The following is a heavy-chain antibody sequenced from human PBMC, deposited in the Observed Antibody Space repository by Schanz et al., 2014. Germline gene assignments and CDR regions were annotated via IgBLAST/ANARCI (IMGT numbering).Heavy chain of an antibody. D-gene: IGHD3-10*01. CDR1: GYTFTGYY. V-gene: IGHV1-46*03. Sequence: QVQLVQSGAEVRKPGASVKVSCKASGYTFTGYYMHWVRQAPGQGLEWMGMINPSGGSTTYAQKFRGAVTLTTDTSTDTAYLELTSLRSEDTAVYYCARGSPENMIRGELDYWGQGTLVTVSS. CDR2: INPSGGST. CDR3: ARGSPENMIRGELDY. J-gene: IGHJ4*02.